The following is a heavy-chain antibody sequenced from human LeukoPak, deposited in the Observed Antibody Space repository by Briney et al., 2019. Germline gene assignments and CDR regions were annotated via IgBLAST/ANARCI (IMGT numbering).Heavy chain of an antibody. V-gene: IGHV1-69*13. CDR3: ARVDAYYYDSSGYSFDY. J-gene: IGHJ4*02. CDR1: GGTFSSYA. CDR2: IIPIFGTA. D-gene: IGHD3-22*01. Sequence: SVKVSCKASGGTFSSYAISWVRQAPGQGLEWMGGIIPIFGTANYAQKFQGRVTITADESTSTAYMELSSLRSEDTAVCYCARVDAYYYDSSGYSFDYWGQGTLVTVSS.